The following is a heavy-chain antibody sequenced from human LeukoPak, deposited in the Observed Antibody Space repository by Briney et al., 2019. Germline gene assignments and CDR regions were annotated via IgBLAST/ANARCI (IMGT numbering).Heavy chain of an antibody. CDR2: IYYSGST. V-gene: IGHV4-39*07. CDR1: GGSISSSSYY. CDR3: ARDARERFRGGYYEGAWFDP. D-gene: IGHD3-3*01. Sequence: SETLSLTCTVSGGSISSSSYYWGWIRQPPGKGLEWIGSIYYSGSTYYNPSLKSRVTISVDTSKNQFSLKLSSVTAADTAVYYCARDARERFRGGYYEGAWFDPWGQGTLVTVSS. J-gene: IGHJ5*02.